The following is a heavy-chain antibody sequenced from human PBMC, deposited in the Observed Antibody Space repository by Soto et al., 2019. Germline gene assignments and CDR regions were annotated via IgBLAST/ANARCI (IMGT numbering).Heavy chain of an antibody. J-gene: IGHJ2*01. V-gene: IGHV1-69*08. Sequence: QVQLVQSGAEVKKPGSSVKVSCKASGGTFSSYTISWVRQAPGQGLEWMGRIIPILGIANYAQKFQGRVTITGVKAPSKAYMELSSLRSEDTAVYYCARDHGVVTNYWDFDLWGRGTLVTVSS. D-gene: IGHD2-15*01. CDR1: GGTFSSYT. CDR3: ARDHGVVTNYWDFDL. CDR2: IIPILGIA.